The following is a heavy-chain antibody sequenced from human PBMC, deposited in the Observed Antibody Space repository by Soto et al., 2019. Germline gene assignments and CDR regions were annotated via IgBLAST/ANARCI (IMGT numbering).Heavy chain of an antibody. D-gene: IGHD3-10*01. J-gene: IGHJ6*02. Sequence: PRESLKISCNGSGYSFTSYSISWVGQMPGKGLEWMGRIDPSDSYTNYSPSFQGHVTIAADKSISTAYLQWSSLKASDTAMYYCARIRYYGSGSTPIYGMDVWGQGTTVTVSS. CDR2: IDPSDSYT. CDR1: GYSFTSYS. CDR3: ARIRYYGSGSTPIYGMDV. V-gene: IGHV5-10-1*01.